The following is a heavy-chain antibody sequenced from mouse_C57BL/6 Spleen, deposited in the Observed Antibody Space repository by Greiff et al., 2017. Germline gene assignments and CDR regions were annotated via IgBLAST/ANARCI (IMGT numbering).Heavy chain of an antibody. Sequence: VQLQQPGAELVKPGASVKMSCKASGYTFTSYWITWVKQRPGQGLEWIGDIYPGSGSTNYNEKFKSKATLTVDTSSSTAYMQLSSLTSEDSAVYYCARSYYYGSSYHAMDYWGQGTSVTVSS. CDR2: IYPGSGST. CDR1: GYTFTSYW. D-gene: IGHD1-1*01. V-gene: IGHV1-55*01. J-gene: IGHJ4*01. CDR3: ARSYYYGSSYHAMDY.